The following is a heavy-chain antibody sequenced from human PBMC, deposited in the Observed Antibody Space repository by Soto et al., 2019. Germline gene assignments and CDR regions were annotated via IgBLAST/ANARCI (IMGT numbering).Heavy chain of an antibody. J-gene: IGHJ6*02. V-gene: IGHV4-34*01. CDR2: VNHSGSP. CDR1: GGSLSTYF. CDR3: ARARFSQWSQDYYGLDV. D-gene: IGHD3-3*01. Sequence: SETLSLTCAVYGGSLSTYFWTWIRQTPGKGLEWIGEVNHSGSPNYSPSLKSRVTMSFDTSKNQFSLNLTSVTAADTAVYYCARARFSQWSQDYYGLDVWGQGTTVTVSS.